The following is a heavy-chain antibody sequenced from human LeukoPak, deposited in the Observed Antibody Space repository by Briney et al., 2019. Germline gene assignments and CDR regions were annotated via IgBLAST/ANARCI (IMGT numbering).Heavy chain of an antibody. D-gene: IGHD6-13*01. Sequence: SGGSLRLSCAASGFTFINYGMSWVRQAPGKGLEWVSAVSGRGFNTFYADSVKGRFTISRDNSKSTLYLQMNSLRAEDTAVYYCAKIITSAGIAYWGQGTLVTVSS. J-gene: IGHJ4*02. V-gene: IGHV3-23*01. CDR3: AKIITSAGIAY. CDR1: GFTFINYG. CDR2: VSGRGFNT.